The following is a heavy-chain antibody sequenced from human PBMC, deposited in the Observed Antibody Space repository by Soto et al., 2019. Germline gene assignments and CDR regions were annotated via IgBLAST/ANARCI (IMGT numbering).Heavy chain of an antibody. D-gene: IGHD5-12*01. CDR2: IIPIFPTP. Sequence: QVQLVQSGAEVKKPGSSVTVSCKASGGTFGNSAISWVRQAPGQGLEWMGGIIPIFPTPDYAQKFQARVTITADESTRIASVELTSLRSEDTAVYYRARDNVRLQFGVNCYYAMDFWGQGTTDTISS. CDR3: ARDNVRLQFGVNCYYAMDF. J-gene: IGHJ6*02. CDR1: GGTFGNSA. V-gene: IGHV1-69*12.